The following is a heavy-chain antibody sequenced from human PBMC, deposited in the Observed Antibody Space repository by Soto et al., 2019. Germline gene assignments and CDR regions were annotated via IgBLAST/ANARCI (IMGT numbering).Heavy chain of an antibody. CDR1: GVTFSSYA. CDR3: AKVGSSWYSHFDY. Sequence: EVQLLESGGGLVQPGGSLRLSCAASGVTFSSYAMNRVRQTPGKGLEWVSIISGGGGSAHYADSVKGRFSISRDSSKNTLYLQMNSLRAEDTALYYCAKVGSSWYSHFDYWGQGTLVTVSS. V-gene: IGHV3-23*01. CDR2: ISGGGGSA. J-gene: IGHJ4*02. D-gene: IGHD6-13*01.